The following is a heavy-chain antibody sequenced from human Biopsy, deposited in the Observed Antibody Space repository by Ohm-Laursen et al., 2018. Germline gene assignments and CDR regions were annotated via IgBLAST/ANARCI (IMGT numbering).Heavy chain of an antibody. J-gene: IGHJ5*02. CDR1: GGNFGSYT. CDR2: IVPFFGTE. V-gene: IGHV1-69*01. CDR3: ARDPYCSGGNCYSPLNH. Sequence: GSSVKVSCKGSGGNFGSYTISWVRQAPGQGLEWMGGIVPFFGTEEYAQKYQDRVTITADESTDAVYMELRSLRSEDTAVYYCARDPYCSGGNCYSPLNHWGQGTLVTVSA. D-gene: IGHD2-15*01.